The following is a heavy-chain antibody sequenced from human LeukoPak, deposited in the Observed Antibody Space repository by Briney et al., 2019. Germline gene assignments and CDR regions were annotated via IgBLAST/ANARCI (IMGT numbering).Heavy chain of an antibody. CDR3: ARGDCSSTSCYDWFDP. Sequence: ASVKVSCKASGGTFSSYAISWVRQAPGQGLEWMGWINPNSGGTNYAQKFQGRVTMTRDTSISTAYMELSRLRSDDTAVYYCARGDCSSTSCYDWFDPWGQGTLVTVSS. V-gene: IGHV1-2*02. D-gene: IGHD2-2*01. CDR1: GGTFSSYA. J-gene: IGHJ5*02. CDR2: INPNSGGT.